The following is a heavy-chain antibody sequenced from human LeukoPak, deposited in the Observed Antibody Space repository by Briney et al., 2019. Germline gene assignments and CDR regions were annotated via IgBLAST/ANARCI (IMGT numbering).Heavy chain of an antibody. CDR3: ARGHYGMDV. CDR1: GFTFSGHS. J-gene: IGHJ6*02. Sequence: GGSLRLSCVASGFTFSGHSMNWVRQAPGKGLEWLSFLSSSSSSIAYADTVKGRFTISRDNAKNSLYLQMNSLRDEDTAVYYCARGHYGMDVWGQGTTVTVYS. CDR2: LSSSSSSI. V-gene: IGHV3-21*04.